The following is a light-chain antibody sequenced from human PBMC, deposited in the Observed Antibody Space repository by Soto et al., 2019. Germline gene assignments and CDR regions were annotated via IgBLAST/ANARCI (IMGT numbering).Light chain of an antibody. V-gene: IGKV3-15*01. CDR3: QQYNHWPPLT. CDR2: GAS. Sequence: EVVMTQSPATLSVFPGERATLSCRASESVGTNLAWHQHKPGQAPRLLIYGASVRASGVPARFSGSGSSTEFTLPISSLQSEYFAVYYCQQYNHWPPLTVGGGTKVEIK. J-gene: IGKJ4*01. CDR1: ESVGTN.